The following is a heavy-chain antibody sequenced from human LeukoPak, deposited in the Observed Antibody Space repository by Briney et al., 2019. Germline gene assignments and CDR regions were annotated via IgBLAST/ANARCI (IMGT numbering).Heavy chain of an antibody. D-gene: IGHD1-14*01. CDR1: GFTFSSYA. CDR2: ISSGSTYI. Sequence: PGGSLRLSCAASGFTFSSYAMSWVRQAPGKGLEWVACISSGSTYIFYADSVRGRFAVSRDNAKNSLYLQMNSLRADDTAVYYCVRENHGSFDYWGRGSLVTVSS. V-gene: IGHV3-21*01. J-gene: IGHJ4*02. CDR3: VRENHGSFDY.